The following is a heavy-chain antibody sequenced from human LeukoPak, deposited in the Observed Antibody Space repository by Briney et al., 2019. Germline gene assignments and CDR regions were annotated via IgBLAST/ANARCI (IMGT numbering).Heavy chain of an antibody. J-gene: IGHJ3*02. CDR3: AKDPGGPVVPAASADYDFWSGYYGPGAFDI. D-gene: IGHD3-3*01. CDR1: GFTFSNYW. Sequence: GGSLRLSCAASGFTFSNYWMSWVRQAPGKGLEFMANIKEAGSEKYYVDSVKGRFTISRDNSKNTLYLQMNSLRAEDTAVYYCAKDPGGPVVPAASADYDFWSGYYGPGAFDIWGQGTMVTVSS. CDR2: IKEAGSEK. V-gene: IGHV3-7*03.